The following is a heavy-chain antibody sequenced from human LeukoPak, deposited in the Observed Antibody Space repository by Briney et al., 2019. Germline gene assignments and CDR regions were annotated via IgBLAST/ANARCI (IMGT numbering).Heavy chain of an antibody. CDR1: GFTFSSYD. Sequence: GGSLGLSCAASGFTFSSYDMSWVRQAPGKGLEWVSGISGNGDTTDHADSVKGGFSISRDNSKNILYLQMNSLTAEDTAVYYCATRGNSNGNPFDYWGQGTLVPVSS. J-gene: IGHJ4*02. V-gene: IGHV3-23*01. D-gene: IGHD5-18*01. CDR2: ISGNGDTT. CDR3: ATRGNSNGNPFDY.